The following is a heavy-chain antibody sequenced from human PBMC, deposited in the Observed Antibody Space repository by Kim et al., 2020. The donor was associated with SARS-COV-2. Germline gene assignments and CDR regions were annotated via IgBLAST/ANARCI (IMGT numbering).Heavy chain of an antibody. CDR3: ARLAVAGTKDY. J-gene: IGHJ4*02. D-gene: IGHD6-19*01. CDR1: GFTFSNYW. CDR2: INSDGSST. Sequence: GGSLRLSCAASGFTFSNYWMHWVRQGPGKGLVWVSRINSDGSSTSYADSVKGRFTISRDNAKNTLYLQMNSLRAEDTAVYYCARLAVAGTKDYWGQGTLVTVSS. V-gene: IGHV3-74*01.